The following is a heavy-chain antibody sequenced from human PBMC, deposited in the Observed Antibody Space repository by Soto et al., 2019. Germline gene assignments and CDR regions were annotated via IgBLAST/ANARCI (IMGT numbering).Heavy chain of an antibody. D-gene: IGHD6-6*01. CDR2: ISAYNGNT. V-gene: IGHV1-18*01. CDR1: GYTFTSYG. J-gene: IGHJ6*02. CDR3: ARDLDSSSPKYYYYGMDV. Sequence: QVPLVQSGAEVKKPGASVKISCKASGYTFTSYGISWVRQAPGQGLEWMGWISAYNGNTNYAQKLQGRVTMTTDTSTSTAYMELRSLRSDDTAVYYCARDLDSSSPKYYYYGMDVWGQGTTVTVSS.